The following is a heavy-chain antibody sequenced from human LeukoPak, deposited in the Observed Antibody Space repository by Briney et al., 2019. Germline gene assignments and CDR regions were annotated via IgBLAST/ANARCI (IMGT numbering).Heavy chain of an antibody. J-gene: IGHJ4*02. CDR2: IYYSGST. CDR1: GGSISSYY. Sequence: SETLSLTCTVSGGSISSYYWSWIRQPPGKGLEWIGYIYYSGSTNYNPSLKSRVTISVDTSKNQFSLKLSSVTAADTAVYYCARLWFGEFPYYFDYWGQGTLVAVSS. D-gene: IGHD3-10*01. CDR3: ARLWFGEFPYYFDY. V-gene: IGHV4-59*08.